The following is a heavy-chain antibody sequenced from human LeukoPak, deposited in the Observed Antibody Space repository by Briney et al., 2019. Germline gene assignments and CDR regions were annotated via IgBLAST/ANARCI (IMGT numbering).Heavy chain of an antibody. Sequence: SETLSLTCTVSGDSISTYYWSWIRQPPGKGLEWIGYINYSGRANYNPSLKSRVIMSVDTSTNQFSLKLSSATAADTAVYYCARRRGSGPYKDWFDPWGRGTLVTVSS. CDR2: INYSGRA. CDR3: ARRRGSGPYKDWFDP. D-gene: IGHD6-19*01. CDR1: GDSISTYY. V-gene: IGHV4-59*08. J-gene: IGHJ5*02.